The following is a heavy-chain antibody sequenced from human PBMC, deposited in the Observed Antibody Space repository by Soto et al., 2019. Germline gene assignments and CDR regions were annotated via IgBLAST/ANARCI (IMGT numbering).Heavy chain of an antibody. V-gene: IGHV4-39*01. Sequence: QLQLQESGPGLVKPSETLSLTCTVSGGSISSSSYYWGWIRQPPGKGLEWIGSIYYSGSTYYNPSLKSRVTISVDTSKNLVSLKLSSVTAADRAVYYCARRSTVTTGLFDYWGQGTLVTGSS. CDR2: IYYSGST. D-gene: IGHD4-17*01. J-gene: IGHJ4*02. CDR1: GGSISSSSYY. CDR3: ARRSTVTTGLFDY.